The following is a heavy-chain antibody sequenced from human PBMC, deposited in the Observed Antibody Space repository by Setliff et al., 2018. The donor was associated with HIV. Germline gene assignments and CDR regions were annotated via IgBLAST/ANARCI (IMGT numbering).Heavy chain of an antibody. D-gene: IGHD3-22*01. CDR1: GGIFSSYA. V-gene: IGHV1-69*13. CDR2: IIPIFGST. Sequence: SVKVSCKASGGIFSSYALSWVRQAPGQGLEWMGGIIPIFGSTTYAQTFQDRVTITADESKDTVEMELSSLTSEDTAVYYCARDDHYYDMGSILSDWFFDLWDRGTLVTVSS. CDR3: ARDDHYYDMGSILSDWFFDL. J-gene: IGHJ2*01.